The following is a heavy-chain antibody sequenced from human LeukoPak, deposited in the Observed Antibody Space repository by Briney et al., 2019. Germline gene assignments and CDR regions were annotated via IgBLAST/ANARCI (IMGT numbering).Heavy chain of an antibody. CDR3: AKWTGKFGSGSYLDY. Sequence: GGSLRPSCVASGFTFSSYAMSWVRQAQGKGMEWVGGISGSGGGTIHADSGKGRPTISRDDSKNTLYLQMNSLRAEDTAVYYCAKWTGKFGSGSYLDYWGQGTVVTVSS. V-gene: IGHV3-23*01. CDR1: GFTFSSYA. D-gene: IGHD3-10*01. CDR2: ISGSGGGT. J-gene: IGHJ4*02.